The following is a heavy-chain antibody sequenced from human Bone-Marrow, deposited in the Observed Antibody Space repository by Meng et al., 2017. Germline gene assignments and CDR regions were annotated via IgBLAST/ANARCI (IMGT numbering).Heavy chain of an antibody. CDR2: INPNTGDA. CDR1: GYTFTGYY. Sequence: ASVKVSCKASGYTFTGYYMHWVRQAPGQGLEWMGRINPNTGDANYAQKFQGRVTMSRDTSITTIYMELSRLRSDDTAVYYCTRGTYCSGGSCYHEFDYWGQGTLVTGS. CDR3: TRGTYCSGGSCYHEFDY. D-gene: IGHD2-15*01. J-gene: IGHJ4*02. V-gene: IGHV1-2*06.